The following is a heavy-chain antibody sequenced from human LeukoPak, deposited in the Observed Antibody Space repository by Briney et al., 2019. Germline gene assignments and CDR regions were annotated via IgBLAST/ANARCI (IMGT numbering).Heavy chain of an antibody. J-gene: IGHJ4*02. CDR3: ARSQFDY. V-gene: IGHV3-74*01. Sequence: GGPLRLSCATSVFAFSSYWMLWVRQVPGKGLVWVSRISGDGSTTTYADSVKGRFTISRDNTNNILYLQMNSLRAEDTAIYYCARSQFDYWGQGILVTVTS. CDR2: ISGDGSTT. CDR1: VFAFSSYW.